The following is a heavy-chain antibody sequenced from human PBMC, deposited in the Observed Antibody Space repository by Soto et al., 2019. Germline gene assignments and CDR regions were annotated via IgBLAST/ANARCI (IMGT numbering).Heavy chain of an antibody. V-gene: IGHV3-48*02. J-gene: IGHJ4*02. D-gene: IGHD3-16*01. Sequence: GGSLRLSCAASGFTFSDYSMNWIRQAPGKGLEWISYISSGSKIIYYADSVKGRFTISRNNAESSLSLQMNSLRDEDTAVYYCARGGAYIDYTLVDYFDHWGGGPLFTVPS. CDR1: GFTFSDYS. CDR2: ISSGSKII. CDR3: ARGGAYIDYTLVDYFDH.